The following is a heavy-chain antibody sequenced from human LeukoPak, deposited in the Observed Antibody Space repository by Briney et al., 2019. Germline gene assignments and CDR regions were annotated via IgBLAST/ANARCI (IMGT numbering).Heavy chain of an antibody. J-gene: IGHJ4*02. V-gene: IGHV3-21*01. CDR3: ARGDYYYDSSGYVSSENYFDY. Sequence: PGGSLRLSCAASGFTFSSYSMNWVRQAPGKGLEWVSSISSSSSYIYYADSVKGRFTISRDNAKNSLYLQMNSLRAEDTAVYYCARGDYYYDSSGYVSSENYFDYWGRGTLVTVSS. D-gene: IGHD3-22*01. CDR2: ISSSSSYI. CDR1: GFTFSSYS.